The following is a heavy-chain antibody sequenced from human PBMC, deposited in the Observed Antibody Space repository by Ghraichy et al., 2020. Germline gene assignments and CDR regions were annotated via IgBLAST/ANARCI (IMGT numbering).Heavy chain of an antibody. CDR2: IIPIFGTA. J-gene: IGHJ5*02. D-gene: IGHD6-13*01. CDR3: ARENLEQQLVLPSAGS. CDR1: GGTFSSYA. Sequence: SVKVSCKASGGTFSSYAISWVRQAPGQGLEWMGGIIPIFGTANYAQKFQGRVTITADESTSTAYMELSSLRSEDTAVYYCARENLEQQLVLPSAGSWGQGTLVTVSS. V-gene: IGHV1-69*13.